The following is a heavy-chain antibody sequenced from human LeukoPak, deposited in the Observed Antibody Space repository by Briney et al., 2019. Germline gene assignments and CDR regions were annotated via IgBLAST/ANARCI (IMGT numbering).Heavy chain of an antibody. D-gene: IGHD6-19*01. J-gene: IGHJ6*02. V-gene: IGHV4-4*07. CDR3: ARESSGWPTIYYYYGMDV. CDR2: IYTSGST. Sequence: SETLSLTCTVSGGSISSYYWSWIRQPPGKGLEWIGRIYTSGSTNYNPSLKSRVTMSVDTSKNQFSLKLSSVTAADTAVYYCARESSGWPTIYYYYGMDVWGQGTTVTVSS. CDR1: GGSISSYY.